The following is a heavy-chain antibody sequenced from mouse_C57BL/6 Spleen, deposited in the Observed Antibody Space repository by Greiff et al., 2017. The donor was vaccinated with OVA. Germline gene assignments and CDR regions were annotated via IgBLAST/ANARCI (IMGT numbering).Heavy chain of an antibody. CDR3: ARLDDYVIYWYFDF. Sequence: VQLQQSGAELARPGASVKMSCKASGYTFTGYTMHWVKQRPGQGLEWIGDINPSSGYTNYNQKFKGKATLTADKSSSTAYLPLSSLTSEDSAVYYCARLDDYVIYWYFDFWGTGTTLTVSS. D-gene: IGHD2-4*01. CDR1: GYTFTGYT. J-gene: IGHJ1*03. V-gene: IGHV1-4*01. CDR2: INPSSGYT.